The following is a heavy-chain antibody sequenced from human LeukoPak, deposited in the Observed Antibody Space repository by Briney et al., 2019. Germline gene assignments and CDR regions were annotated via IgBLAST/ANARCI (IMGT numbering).Heavy chain of an antibody. CDR2: ITWNSGNI. V-gene: IGHV3-9*03. CDR3: VKDRGKYSTSSGLDY. CDR1: GFTFDEYA. J-gene: IGHJ4*02. Sequence: PGGSLRLSCAATGFTFDEYAMHWARQAPGKGQKWVSGITWNSGNIGYAASVKGRYTISRDTDKKSLYLQMNSLRDEDMALYYCVKDRGKYSTSSGLDYWGQGILVTVSS. D-gene: IGHD6-6*01.